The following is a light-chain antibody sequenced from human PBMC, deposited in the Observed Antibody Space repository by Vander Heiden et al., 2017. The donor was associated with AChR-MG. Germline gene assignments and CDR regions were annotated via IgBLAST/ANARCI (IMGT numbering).Light chain of an antibody. CDR3: GTWESSLSAVV. CDR2: DNQ. CDR1: SSNIGNNY. V-gene: IGLV1-51*01. J-gene: IGLJ2*01. Sequence: QSVLTQPPSVSAAPGQQVTISCSGSSSNIGNNYVAWYQQITGTAPRLLIYDNQKRHSGIPDRFSGSKSGTSATLGIPGLQTGDEADYYCGTWESSLSAVVFGGGTKVTVL.